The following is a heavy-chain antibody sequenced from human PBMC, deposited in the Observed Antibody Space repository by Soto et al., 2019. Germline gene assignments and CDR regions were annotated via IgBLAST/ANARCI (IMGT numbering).Heavy chain of an antibody. D-gene: IGHD1-20*01. Sequence: LKISCKGSGYRFTDYWIGWVRQPPGKGLEWMGIIFPRDSRTIYSPSFQGQVTFSVDKSITTATLQWSSLKASDTAIYYCARYNAPSLAGDWFDPWGQGTLVTVSS. J-gene: IGHJ5*02. CDR1: GYRFTDYW. CDR3: ARYNAPSLAGDWFDP. V-gene: IGHV5-51*01. CDR2: IFPRDSRT.